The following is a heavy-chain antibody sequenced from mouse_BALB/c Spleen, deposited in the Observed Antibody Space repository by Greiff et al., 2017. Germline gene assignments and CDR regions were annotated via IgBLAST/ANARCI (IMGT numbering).Heavy chain of an antibody. CDR3: ARSGKYGNSIWFAY. V-gene: IGHV1-18*01. J-gene: IGHJ3*01. D-gene: IGHD2-10*02. Sequence: VQLQQSGPELVKPGASVKIPCKASGYTFTDYNMDWVKQSHGKSLEWIGDINPNNGGTIYNQKFKGKATLTVDKSSSTAYMELRSLTSEDTAVYYCARSGKYGNSIWFAYWGQGTLVTVSA. CDR2: INPNNGGT. CDR1: GYTFTDYN.